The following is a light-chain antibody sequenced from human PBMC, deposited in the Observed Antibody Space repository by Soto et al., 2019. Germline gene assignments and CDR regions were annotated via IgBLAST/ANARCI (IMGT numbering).Light chain of an antibody. CDR3: CSYAGSYPYV. J-gene: IGLJ1*01. V-gene: IGLV2-11*01. CDR1: SSDVGAYNF. Sequence: QSALTQPASVSGSPGLSITISCTGTSSDVGAYNFVSWYQQHPDKAPKLMIYDVSKRPSGVPDRFSGSKSGNTASLTISGLQAEDEADYYCCSYAGSYPYVFGTGTKVTVL. CDR2: DVS.